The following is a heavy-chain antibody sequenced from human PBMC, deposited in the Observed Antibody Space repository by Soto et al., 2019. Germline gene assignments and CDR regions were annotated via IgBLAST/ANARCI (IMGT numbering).Heavy chain of an antibody. CDR2: INPNSXXT. J-gene: IGHJ4*02. CDR3: ARLRDYGDELYYFDY. D-gene: IGHD4-17*01. Sequence: QVQLVQSGAEVKKPGASVKVSCKASGYTFTGYXXXXXRQAPGQGLEWMGWINPNSXXTNYAQKFQGWVTMXRDTSISXXXXXXXXXXSDDTAVYYCARLRDYGDELYYFDYWGQGTLVTVSS. V-gene: IGHV1-2*04. CDR1: GYTFTGYX.